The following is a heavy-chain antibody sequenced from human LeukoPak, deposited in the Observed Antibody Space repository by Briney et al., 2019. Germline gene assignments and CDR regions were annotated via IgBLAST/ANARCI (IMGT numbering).Heavy chain of an antibody. Sequence: SETLSLTCTVSGGSISSSSYYWGWIRQPPGKGLEWIGSIYYSGSTYYNPSLKSRVTISVDTSKNQFSLKLSSVTAADTAVYYCAMYYYDSSGPTGYFDYWGQGTLVTVSS. CDR3: AMYYYDSSGPTGYFDY. V-gene: IGHV4-39*07. CDR2: IYYSGST. J-gene: IGHJ4*02. D-gene: IGHD3-22*01. CDR1: GGSISSSSYY.